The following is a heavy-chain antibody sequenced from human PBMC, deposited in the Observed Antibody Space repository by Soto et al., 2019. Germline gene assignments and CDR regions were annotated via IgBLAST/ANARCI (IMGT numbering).Heavy chain of an antibody. CDR3: ASRDPGTSVDY. V-gene: IGHV4-4*02. CDR1: GGSFTSNNW. D-gene: IGHD1-7*01. Sequence: QVQLQESGPGLVKPSGTLSLTCAVSGGSFTSNNWWTWVRQPPGQGLEWIGEIYRTGSTNYNHSLKSRVTISLDKSENQFSLKVTSLTAADTAGYYCASRDPGTSVDYWGQGTLVTVSS. J-gene: IGHJ4*02. CDR2: IYRTGST.